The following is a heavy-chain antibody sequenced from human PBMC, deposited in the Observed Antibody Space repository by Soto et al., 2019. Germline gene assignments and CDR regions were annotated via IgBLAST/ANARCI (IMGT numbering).Heavy chain of an antibody. V-gene: IGHV2-26*01. CDR2: IDSSGEK. J-gene: IGHJ5*02. CDR3: ARTHLAVAVSPWFDP. Sequence: QVTLKESGPVLVNPTETLTLRCTVSGLSITDSEMGVSWIRQPPGQPLEWLAHIDSSGEKSYRTFLKSRLAISKDTSKSQIVLTMTNMDPADTATYYCARTHLAVAVSPWFDPWGQGIPVTVSS. D-gene: IGHD6-19*01. CDR1: GLSITDSEMG.